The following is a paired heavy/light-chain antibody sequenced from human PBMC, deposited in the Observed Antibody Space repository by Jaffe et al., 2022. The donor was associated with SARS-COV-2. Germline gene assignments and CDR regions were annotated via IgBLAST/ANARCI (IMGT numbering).Light chain of an antibody. V-gene: IGLV1-51*01. J-gene: IGLJ3*02. CDR2: DNN. Sequence: QSVLTQPPSVSAAPGQKVTISCSGIISNIGYNSVSWYQQFPGTAPKLLIYDNNKRPSGIPDRFSGSKSGTSATLGITGLQTGDEADYYCGTWDSSLSTGVFGGGTKLTVL. CDR1: ISNIGYNS. CDR3: GTWDSSLSTGV.
Heavy chain of an antibody. CDR1: GGSIRSYY. V-gene: IGHV4-59*08. CDR3: ARLVPAVISLDS. CDR2: IYHNGNT. D-gene: IGHD2-2*01. J-gene: IGHJ4*02. Sequence: QVQLQESGPGLVKPSETLSLTCNVSGGSIRSYYWSWIRQPPGKGLEWIGYIYHNGNTYFNPSLKSRVAISVDTSKNQFSLRVSSVTAADTAVYYCARLVPAVISLDSWGQGTLVTVSS.